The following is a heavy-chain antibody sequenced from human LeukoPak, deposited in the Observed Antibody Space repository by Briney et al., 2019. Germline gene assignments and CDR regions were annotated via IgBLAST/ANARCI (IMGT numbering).Heavy chain of an antibody. Sequence: SETLSLTCAVYGGSFSGYYWSWIRQPPGKGLEWIGEINHRGSTNYNPSLKSRVTISVDTSKNQFSLKLSSVTAADTAVYYCARGDDSSGYYSFDYWGQGTLVTVSS. CDR2: INHRGST. V-gene: IGHV4-34*01. CDR3: ARGDDSSGYYSFDY. D-gene: IGHD3-22*01. CDR1: GGSFSGYY. J-gene: IGHJ4*02.